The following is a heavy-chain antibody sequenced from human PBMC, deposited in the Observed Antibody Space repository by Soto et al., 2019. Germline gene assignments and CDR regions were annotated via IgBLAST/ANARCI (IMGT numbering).Heavy chain of an antibody. Sequence: EVQLVESGGGLVQPGGSLRLSCAASGFTFSSYWMSWVRQAPGKGLEWVANIKQDGSEKYYVDSVKGRFTISRDNAENSLYLQINGLRAEDTAVYYCARLLGYAYGMDVWGQGTTVTVSS. D-gene: IGHD5-12*01. J-gene: IGHJ6*02. CDR2: IKQDGSEK. CDR1: GFTFSSYW. CDR3: ARLLGYAYGMDV. V-gene: IGHV3-7*03.